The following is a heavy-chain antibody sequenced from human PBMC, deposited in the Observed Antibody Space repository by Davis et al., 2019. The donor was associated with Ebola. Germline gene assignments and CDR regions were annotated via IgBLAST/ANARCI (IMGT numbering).Heavy chain of an antibody. CDR2: IIPILGIA. J-gene: IGHJ4*02. D-gene: IGHD1-26*01. CDR3: ARSISEWELLSPDY. Sequence: SVKVSCKASGGTFSSYAISWVRQAPGQGLEWMGRIIPILGIANYAQKFQGRVTITADKSTSTAYMELSSLRDEDTAVYYCARSISEWELLSPDYWGQGTLVTVSS. V-gene: IGHV1-69*04. CDR1: GGTFSSYA.